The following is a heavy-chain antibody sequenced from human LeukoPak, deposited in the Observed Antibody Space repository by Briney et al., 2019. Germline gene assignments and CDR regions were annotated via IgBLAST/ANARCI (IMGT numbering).Heavy chain of an antibody. CDR3: ASYDFWSGYTYDQ. J-gene: IGHJ4*02. D-gene: IGHD3-3*01. Sequence: KPSETLSLTCTVSGGSISSGTYYWGWIRQPPGKGLEWNVSINDSVSNYYNPSLKSRVTISVDTSKNQFSRKLSSVTAADTAVYYCASYDFWSGYTYDQWGQGTLVTVSS. CDR2: INDSVSN. V-gene: IGHV4-39*01. CDR1: GGSISSGTYY.